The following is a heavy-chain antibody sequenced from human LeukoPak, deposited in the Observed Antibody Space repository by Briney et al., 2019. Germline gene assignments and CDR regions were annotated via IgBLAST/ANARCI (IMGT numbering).Heavy chain of an antibody. V-gene: IGHV1-2*04. CDR3: ARGRARFGELFPDY. J-gene: IGHJ4*02. CDR2: INPNSGGT. CDR1: GYTFTGYY. D-gene: IGHD3-10*01. Sequence: ASVNVSCKASGYTFTGYYMHWVRQAPGQGLEWMGWINPNSGGTNYAQKFQGWVTMTRDTSISTAYMELSRLRSDDTAVYYCARGRARFGELFPDYWGQGTLVTVSS.